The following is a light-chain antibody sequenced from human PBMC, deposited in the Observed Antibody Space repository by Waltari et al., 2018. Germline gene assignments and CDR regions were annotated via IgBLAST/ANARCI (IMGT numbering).Light chain of an antibody. CDR1: TPHIGAYNS. CDR2: EVS. J-gene: IGLJ1*01. Sequence: QSALTQPPSPSGSPGQSVPIPRPAPTPHIGAYNSLSWYQKHPGKAPKLMISEVSKRPSGVPDRFSGSKSGNTASLTVSGLQAEDEADYYCASYAGNNNFVFGSGTKVTVL. CDR3: ASYAGNNNFV. V-gene: IGLV2-8*01.